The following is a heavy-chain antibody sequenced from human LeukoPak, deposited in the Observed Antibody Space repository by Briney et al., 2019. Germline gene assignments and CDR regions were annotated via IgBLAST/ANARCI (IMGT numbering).Heavy chain of an antibody. CDR2: IYTSGST. CDR3: AREVGVPAAIHYYYYYMDV. CDR1: GGSISSYY. J-gene: IGHJ6*03. V-gene: IGHV4-4*07. D-gene: IGHD2-2*01. Sequence: PSETLSLTCTVSGGSISSYYWSWIRQPAGKGLEWIRRIYTSGSTNYNPSLKSRVTMSVDTSKNQFSLKLSSVTAADTAVYYCAREVGVPAAIHYYYYYMDVWGKGTTVTVSS.